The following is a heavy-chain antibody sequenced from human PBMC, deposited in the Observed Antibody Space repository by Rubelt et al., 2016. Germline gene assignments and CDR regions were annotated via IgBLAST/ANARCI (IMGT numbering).Heavy chain of an antibody. CDR1: GYY. Sequence: GYYWSWIRQPPGKGLEWIGAINHSGSTNYNPSLKSRVTISVDTSKNQFSLKLSSVTAADTAVYYCAKDYGSGSPYYGMDVWGQGTTVTVSS. CDR2: INHSGST. J-gene: IGHJ6*02. D-gene: IGHD3-10*01. V-gene: IGHV4-34*01. CDR3: AKDYGSGSPYYGMDV.